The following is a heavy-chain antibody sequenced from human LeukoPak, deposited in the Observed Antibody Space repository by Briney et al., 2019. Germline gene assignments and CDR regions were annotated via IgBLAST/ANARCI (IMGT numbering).Heavy chain of an antibody. CDR1: GFTFSSYA. V-gene: IGHV3-23*01. CDR2: ISGGGGST. CDR3: TTVQKGWLRLDYYYYKDV. D-gene: IGHD5-12*01. Sequence: GGSLRLSCAASGFTFSSYAMSWVRQAPGKGLEWVSVISGGGGSTSYADSVKGRFTISRDNSKNTLSLQMNSLKTEDTAVYYCTTVQKGWLRLDYYYYKDVWGKGTTVTVSS. J-gene: IGHJ6*03.